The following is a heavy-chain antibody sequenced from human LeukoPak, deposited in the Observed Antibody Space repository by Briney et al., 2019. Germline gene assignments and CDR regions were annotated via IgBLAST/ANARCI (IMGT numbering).Heavy chain of an antibody. V-gene: IGHV3-53*01. CDR2: IYAGGTT. CDR1: GFTVSSNY. D-gene: IGHD3-16*01. CDR3: AREVRGDYFDF. J-gene: IGHJ4*02. Sequence: GGSLRLSCAASGFTVSSNYMNWVCLAPGKGLEWVSVIYAGGTTFYADSVKGRFTISRDNSKNTLYLQMNSLRADDTAVYYCAREVRGDYFDFWGQGTLVTVSS.